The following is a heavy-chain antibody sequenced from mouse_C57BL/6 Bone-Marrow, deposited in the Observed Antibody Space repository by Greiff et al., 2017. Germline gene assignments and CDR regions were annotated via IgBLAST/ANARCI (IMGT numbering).Heavy chain of an antibody. D-gene: IGHD4-1*01. V-gene: IGHV1-63*01. CDR3: ARETGPYFDY. Sequence: VQLQQSGAELVRPGTSVKMSCKASGYTFTNYWIGWAKQRPGHGLEWVGNIYPGGGYTNYNEKFKGKATMTADKAYSTAYMQFSSLTSEDSAICYWARETGPYFDYWGQGTTLTVSS. CDR1: GYTFTNYW. CDR2: IYPGGGYT. J-gene: IGHJ2*01.